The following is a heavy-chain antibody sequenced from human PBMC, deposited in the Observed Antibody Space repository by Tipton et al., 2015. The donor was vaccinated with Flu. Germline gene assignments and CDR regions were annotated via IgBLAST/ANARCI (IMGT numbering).Heavy chain of an antibody. CDR2: IHRGGSP. CDR3: ARRTFSNYVSEPKNWFDF. J-gene: IGHJ5*01. CDR1: GEALGSNYF. Sequence: GEALGSNYFWGWIRQPPGKGLEWIGNIHRGGSPYYNPSLRSRVTMPVARSNDQFSLRLTSVTAADTAVYFCARRTFSNYVSEPKNWFDFWGQGTLVTVSS. D-gene: IGHD4-11*01. V-gene: IGHV4-38-2*01.